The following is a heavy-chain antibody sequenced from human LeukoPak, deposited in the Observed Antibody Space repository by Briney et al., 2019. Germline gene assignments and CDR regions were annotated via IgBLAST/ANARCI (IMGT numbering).Heavy chain of an antibody. CDR2: IYYSGST. CDR1: GGSISSYY. D-gene: IGHD2-2*01. Sequence: SSETLSLTCTVSGGSISSYYWSWIRQPPGKGLEWIGYIYYSGSTNYNPSLKSRVTISVDTSKNQFSLKLSSVTAADTAVYYCARDRPLVVPAGNRPYYYYYMDVWGKGTTVTVSS. J-gene: IGHJ6*03. CDR3: ARDRPLVVPAGNRPYYYYYMDV. V-gene: IGHV4-59*01.